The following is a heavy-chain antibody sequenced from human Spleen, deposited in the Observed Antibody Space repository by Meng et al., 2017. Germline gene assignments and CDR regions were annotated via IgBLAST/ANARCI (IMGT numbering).Heavy chain of an antibody. CDR2: ISYDGSNK. V-gene: IGHV3-30*01. J-gene: IGHJ6*02. D-gene: IGHD3-10*01. CDR3: ARDKPTVRGVKKGYYYYGMDV. CDR1: GFTFSSYA. Sequence: GESLKISCAASGFTFSSYAMHWVRQAPGKGLEWVAVISYDGSNKYYADSVKGRFTISRDNSKNTLYLQMNSLRAEDTAVYYCARDKPTVRGVKKGYYYYGMDVWGQGTTVTVSS.